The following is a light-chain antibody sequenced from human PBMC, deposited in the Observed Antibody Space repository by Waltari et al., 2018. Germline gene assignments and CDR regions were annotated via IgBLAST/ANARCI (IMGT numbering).Light chain of an antibody. V-gene: IGKV4-1*01. Sequence: DIVMTQSPDSLAVSLGERATINCKSSQSVLSSSNNKNYLGWYQQKPGQTPKLLISWASTRESGVPDRFSGSGSGTDFTLTIISLQAEDVAVYYCQQCYTFPYTFGQGTKLEIK. J-gene: IGKJ2*01. CDR3: QQCYTFPYT. CDR1: QSVLSSSNNKNY. CDR2: WAS.